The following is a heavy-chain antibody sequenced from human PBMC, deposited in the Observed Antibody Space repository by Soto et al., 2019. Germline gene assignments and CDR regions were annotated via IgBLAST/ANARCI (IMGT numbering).Heavy chain of an antibody. CDR3: AHAYGGRSLY. CDR1: GFSLPTDRVG. D-gene: IGHD1-26*01. Sequence: QITLKESGPTLVKPTQPLPLTCTFSGFSLPTDRVGVGWIRQPPGKALEWLAVIYWDDSKTYRPSLKSRLTIPKDTSKTQVALTMTDMGPVDTATYYCAHAYGGRSLYWGQGTLVTVSS. CDR2: IYWDDSK. V-gene: IGHV2-5*02. J-gene: IGHJ4*02.